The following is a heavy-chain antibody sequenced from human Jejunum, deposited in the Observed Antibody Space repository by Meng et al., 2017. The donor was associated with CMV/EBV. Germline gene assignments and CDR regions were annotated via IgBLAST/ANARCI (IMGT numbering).Heavy chain of an antibody. CDR1: FPFRNYA. CDR2: LSGSGGGT. V-gene: IGHV3-23*01. Sequence: FPFRNYAMNWVRQAPGKGLEWVSGLSGSGGGTHYADSVKGRFTISRDNSNSTLHLEINSLRAEDTAVYYCAKDRYSDYAPYDTFDIWGQGTKVTVSS. CDR3: AKDRYSDYAPYDTFDI. D-gene: IGHD5-12*01. J-gene: IGHJ3*02.